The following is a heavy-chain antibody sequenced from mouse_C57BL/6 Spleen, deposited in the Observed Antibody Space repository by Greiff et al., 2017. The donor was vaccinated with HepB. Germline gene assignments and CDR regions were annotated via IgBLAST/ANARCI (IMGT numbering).Heavy chain of an antibody. CDR1: GYTFTDYN. V-gene: IGHV1-18*01. D-gene: IGHD2-4*01. Sequence: EVQLQQSGPELVKPGASVKIPCKASGYTFTDYNMDWVKQSHGKSLEWIGDINPNNGGTIYNQKFKGKATLTVDKSSSTAYKELRSLTSEDTAVYYWARTNEYDDAMDYRGQGTSVTVSS. CDR2: INPNNGGT. J-gene: IGHJ4*01. CDR3: ARTNEYDDAMDY.